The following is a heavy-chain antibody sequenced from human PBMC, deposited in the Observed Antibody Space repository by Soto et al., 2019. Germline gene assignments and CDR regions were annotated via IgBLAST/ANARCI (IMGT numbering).Heavy chain of an antibody. CDR3: ARAHYGDYGYGLDV. CDR1: GGSISSGGYS. V-gene: IGHV4-30-2*01. J-gene: IGHJ6*02. D-gene: IGHD4-17*01. CDR2: IYHSGYT. Sequence: SETLSLTCAVSGGSISSGGYSWSWIRQPPGKGLEWIGYIYHSGYTYYNPSLKSRVTISVDRSKNQFSLKLSSVTAADTSVYYCARAHYGDYGYGLDVWGQGTTVTVSS.